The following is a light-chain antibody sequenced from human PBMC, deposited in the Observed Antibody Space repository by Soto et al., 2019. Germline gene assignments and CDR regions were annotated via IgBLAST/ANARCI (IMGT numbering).Light chain of an antibody. CDR1: SSDVGGYHY. V-gene: IGLV2-14*01. Sequence: QSALTQPASLSGSPGQSITISCTGTSSDVGGYHYVSWDQQHPDKAPKLMIYEVSNRPSGVSKRFSGSKSGNTASLTISGLQAEDEADYSCSSYTTRSTHWVFGGGTKLTV. CDR2: EVS. CDR3: SSYTTRSTHWV. J-gene: IGLJ3*02.